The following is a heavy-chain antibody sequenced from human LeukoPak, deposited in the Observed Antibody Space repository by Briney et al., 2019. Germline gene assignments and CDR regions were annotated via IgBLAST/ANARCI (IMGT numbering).Heavy chain of an antibody. CDR2: INHSGST. Sequence: SETLSLTCAVYGGXFSGYYCSWIRQPPGKGQEWIGEINHSGSTNYNPSLKSRVTISVDTSKNQFSLKLSSVTAADTAVYYCARGRGYSYGYPRSQFFDYWGQGTLVTVSS. J-gene: IGHJ4*02. V-gene: IGHV4-34*01. CDR1: GGXFSGYY. D-gene: IGHD5-18*01. CDR3: ARGRGYSYGYPRSQFFDY.